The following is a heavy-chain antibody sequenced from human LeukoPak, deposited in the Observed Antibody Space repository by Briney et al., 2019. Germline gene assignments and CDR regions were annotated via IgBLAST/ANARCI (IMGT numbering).Heavy chain of an antibody. CDR2: IYHSGRT. Sequence: SETLSLTCAVSGDSISSSNWWSWVRQPPGKGLEWIGDIYHSGRTNYDPSLKSRVTISVDKSKNQFSLKLSSVTAADTAVYYCARHRLQGDPDYWGQGTLVTVSS. J-gene: IGHJ4*02. D-gene: IGHD2-21*02. CDR3: ARHRLQGDPDY. CDR1: GDSISSSNW. V-gene: IGHV4-4*02.